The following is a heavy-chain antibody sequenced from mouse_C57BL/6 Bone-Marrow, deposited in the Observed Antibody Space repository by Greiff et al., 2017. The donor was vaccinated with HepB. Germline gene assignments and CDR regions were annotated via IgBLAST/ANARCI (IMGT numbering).Heavy chain of an antibody. CDR3: AIRDYYYAMDY. CDR2: IYPGDGDT. J-gene: IGHJ4*01. CDR1: GYAFSSSW. V-gene: IGHV1-82*01. D-gene: IGHD3-3*01. Sequence: QVQLKESGPELVKPGASVKISCKASGYAFSSSWMNWVKQRPGKGLEWIGRIYPGDGDTNYNGKFKGKATLTADKSSSTAYMQLSSLTSEDSAVYFCAIRDYYYAMDYWGQGTSVTVSS.